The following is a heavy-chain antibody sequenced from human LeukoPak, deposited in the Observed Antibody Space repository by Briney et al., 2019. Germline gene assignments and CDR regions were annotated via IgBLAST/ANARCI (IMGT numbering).Heavy chain of an antibody. J-gene: IGHJ4*02. V-gene: IGHV3-9*01. D-gene: IGHD6-13*01. CDR1: GFTFDDYA. CDR2: ISWNSGSI. CDR3: AKDAESLAAGSSYFDY. Sequence: GGSLRLSCAASGFTFDDYAMHWVRQAPGKGLEWVSGISWNSGSIGYADSVKGRFTISRDNAKNSLYLQMNSLRAEDTALYYCAKDAESLAAGSSYFDYWGQGTLVPVSS.